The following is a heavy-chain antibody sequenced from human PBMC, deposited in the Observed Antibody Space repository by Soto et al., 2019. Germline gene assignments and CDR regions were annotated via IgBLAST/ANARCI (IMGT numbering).Heavy chain of an antibody. Sequence: SETLSLTCTVSGGSISSSSYYWGWIRQPPGKGLEWIGSIYYSGSTYYNPSLKSRVTISVDTSKNQFSLKLNSMTAADTALYYCARHASAYYVSWGQGTLVTVSS. D-gene: IGHD3-3*01. V-gene: IGHV4-39*01. CDR1: GGSISSSSYY. J-gene: IGHJ5*02. CDR2: IYYSGST. CDR3: ARHASAYYVS.